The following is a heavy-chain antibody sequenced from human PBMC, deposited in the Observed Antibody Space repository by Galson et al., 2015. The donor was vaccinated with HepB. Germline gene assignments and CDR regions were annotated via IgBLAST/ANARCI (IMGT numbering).Heavy chain of an antibody. D-gene: IGHD3-16*01. V-gene: IGHV3-74*01. CDR2: INTDGSNT. J-gene: IGHJ2*01. CDR3: ARLRNLDL. CDR1: GFTFSSYW. Sequence: SLRLSCAASGFTFSSYWMHWVRQTPGKGLVWVSHINTDGSNTIYADSVKGRFTISRDNAKNTLYLQMNSLRAEDTSVYHCARLRNLDLWGRGTLVTVSS.